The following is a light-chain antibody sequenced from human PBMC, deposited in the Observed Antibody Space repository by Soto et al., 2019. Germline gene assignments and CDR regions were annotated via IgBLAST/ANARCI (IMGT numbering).Light chain of an antibody. CDR3: ETWDSNTRV. V-gene: IGLV4-60*03. CDR2: LEGSGSY. J-gene: IGLJ3*02. CDR1: SGHSSYI. Sequence: QPVLTQSSSASASLGSSVTLTCTLSSGHSSYIIAWHQQQPGKAPRYLMKLEGSGSYNKGSGVPDRFSGSRSGADRYLTISNLQSEDEADYYCETWDSNTRVFGGGTKVTVL.